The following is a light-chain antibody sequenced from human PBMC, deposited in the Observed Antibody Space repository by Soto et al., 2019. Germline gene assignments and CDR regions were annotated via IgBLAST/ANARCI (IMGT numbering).Light chain of an antibody. V-gene: IGKV3-20*01. J-gene: IGKJ2*01. CDR2: GAS. Sequence: EIVLTQSPGALSLSPGERATLSCRAGQSVASSYLAWYQQKAGQAPRLLIYGASSRATGIPDRFSGSGSGTDFTLTISRLEPEDFAVYYCQHVGTSTRGDTFGKGTKLEVK. CDR1: QSVASSY. CDR3: QHVGTSTRGDT.